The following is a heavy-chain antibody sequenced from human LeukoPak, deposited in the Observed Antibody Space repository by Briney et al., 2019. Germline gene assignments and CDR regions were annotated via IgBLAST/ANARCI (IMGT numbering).Heavy chain of an antibody. CDR3: ARTTRVTTGGFY. D-gene: IGHD4-11*01. Sequence: PSETLSLTCTVSGGSISSSSYYWGWIRQPPGKGLEWIGSIYYSGSTYYNPSLKSRVTISVDTSKNQFSLKLSSVTAADTAVYYCARTTRVTTGGFYWGQGTLVTVSS. V-gene: IGHV4-39*07. J-gene: IGHJ4*02. CDR2: IYYSGST. CDR1: GGSISSSSYY.